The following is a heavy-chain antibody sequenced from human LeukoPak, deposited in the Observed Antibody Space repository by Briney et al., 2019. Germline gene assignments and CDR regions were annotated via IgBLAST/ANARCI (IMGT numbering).Heavy chain of an antibody. D-gene: IGHD2-2*01. J-gene: IGHJ4*02. V-gene: IGHV1-18*01. Sequence: ASVKVSCKASGYTFTSYGISWVRQAPGRGLEWMGWISAYNGNTNYAQKLQGRVTMTTDTSTSTAYMELRSLRSDDTAVYYCARSVGPPAYCSSTSCYFDYWGQGTLVTVSS. CDR2: ISAYNGNT. CDR3: ARSVGPPAYCSSTSCYFDY. CDR1: GYTFTSYG.